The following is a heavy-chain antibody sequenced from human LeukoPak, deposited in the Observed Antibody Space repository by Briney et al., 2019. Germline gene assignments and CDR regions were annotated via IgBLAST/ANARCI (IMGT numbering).Heavy chain of an antibody. J-gene: IGHJ6*02. D-gene: IGHD4-23*01. V-gene: IGHV3-21*01. CDR3: ARGANGGNSGYYYYGMDV. CDR2: ISSRVNYK. Sequence: GGSLRLSCAASGFTFSSYSMNWVRQAPGKGLEWVSSISSRVNYKYYADSMKGRFTISRDNAKNTLYVQMNSLRAEDTAVYYCARGANGGNSGYYYYGMDVWGQGTTVTVSS. CDR1: GFTFSSYS.